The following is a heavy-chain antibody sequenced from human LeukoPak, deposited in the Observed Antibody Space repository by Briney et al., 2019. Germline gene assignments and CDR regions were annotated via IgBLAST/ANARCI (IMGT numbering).Heavy chain of an antibody. Sequence: GGSLRLSCAVSGITLSNYVMSWVRQAPGKGLEWVAGICGSGGGTNYADSVKGGFTISRDNPRNTLYLQMNSLRAEDTAVYFCAKRGVVIRVILVGFHKEAYYFDSWGRGALVTVSS. J-gene: IGHJ4*02. CDR1: GITLSNYV. CDR2: ICGSGGGT. V-gene: IGHV3-23*01. CDR3: AKRGVVIRVILVGFHKEAYYFDS. D-gene: IGHD3-22*01.